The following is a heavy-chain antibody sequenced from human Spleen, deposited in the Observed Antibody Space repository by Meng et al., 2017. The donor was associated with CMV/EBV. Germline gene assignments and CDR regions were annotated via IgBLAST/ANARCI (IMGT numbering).Heavy chain of an antibody. J-gene: IGHJ6*02. V-gene: IGHV5-51*01. CDR2: IYPGDSDT. D-gene: IGHD5-18*01. Sequence: KVSCKGSGYSFTSYWIGWVRQMPGKGLEWMAMIYPGDSDTRYSPSFQGQVTISADKSITTAYLQWSSLKASDTAMYYCARHATSYAFYGMDVWGQGTTVTVSS. CDR3: ARHATSYAFYGMDV. CDR1: GYSFTSYW.